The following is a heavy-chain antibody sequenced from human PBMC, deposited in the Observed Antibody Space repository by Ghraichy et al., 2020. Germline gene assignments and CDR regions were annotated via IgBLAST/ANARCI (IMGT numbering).Heavy chain of an antibody. J-gene: IGHJ4*02. D-gene: IGHD6-6*01. CDR2: TYYRSKWYS. Sequence: SQTLSLTCAISGDSVSSNGAAWAWIRQSPSRGLEWLGRTYYRSKWYSDYAVSVKSRITISPDTSNNHFSLHLNSVTPDDTAVYYCARDSGTEARGPLDYWGQGALVTVSS. V-gene: IGHV6-1*01. CDR1: GDSVSSNGAA. CDR3: ARDSGTEARGPLDY.